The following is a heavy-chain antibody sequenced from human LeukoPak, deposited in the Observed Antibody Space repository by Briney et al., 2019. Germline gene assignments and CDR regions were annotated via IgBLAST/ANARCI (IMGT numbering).Heavy chain of an antibody. V-gene: IGHV3-15*01. CDR1: GFTFSNAW. J-gene: IGHJ4*02. D-gene: IGHD6-13*01. CDR2: IKSKTYGGTT. CDR3: TTDPQQLAFYYFDY. Sequence: GGSLRLSCAASGFTFSNAWMSWFRQAPGKGLEGVGRIKSKTYGGTTDYAAPVKGRFTISRDDSKNTLYLQMNSLKTEDTAVYYYTTDPQQLAFYYFDYWGQGTLVSVSS.